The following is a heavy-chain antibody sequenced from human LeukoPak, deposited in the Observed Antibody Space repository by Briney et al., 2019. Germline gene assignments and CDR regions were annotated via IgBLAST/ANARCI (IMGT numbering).Heavy chain of an antibody. CDR3: ARGPDYGDYGPRFDY. CDR2: TYYRSKWYN. J-gene: IGHJ4*02. D-gene: IGHD4-17*01. V-gene: IGHV6-1*01. Sequence: SQTLSLTCAISGDSFSSNSAAWNWIRQSPSRGLEWLGRTYYRSKWYNDYAVSVKSRITINPDTSKNQFSLQLNSVTPEDMAVYYCARGPDYGDYGPRFDYWGQGTLVTVSS. CDR1: GDSFSSNSAA.